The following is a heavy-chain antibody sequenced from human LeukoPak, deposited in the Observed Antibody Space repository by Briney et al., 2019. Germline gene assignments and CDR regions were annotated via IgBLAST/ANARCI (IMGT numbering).Heavy chain of an antibody. Sequence: GASVKVSCKSSGYTFTDYYMHWVRQAPGQGLEWVGWINPNNGATNYAQKFQGRVTMTCDTSISTAYMELTSLRSDDTAVYYCARCITMVRGVIITPYYYGMDVWGQGTTVTVSS. V-gene: IGHV1-2*02. CDR1: GYTFTDYY. CDR2: INPNNGAT. J-gene: IGHJ6*02. CDR3: ARCITMVRGVIITPYYYGMDV. D-gene: IGHD3-10*01.